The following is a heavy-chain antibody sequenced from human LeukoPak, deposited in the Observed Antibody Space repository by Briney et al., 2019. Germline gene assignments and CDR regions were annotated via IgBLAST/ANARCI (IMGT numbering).Heavy chain of an antibody. D-gene: IGHD2/OR15-2a*01. Sequence: PSETLSLTCTVSGYFISSGYYWGWIRQPPGKGLEWIGSINHSGSTYYNPSLKSRVTISVDTSKNQFSLKLNSVTAADTAVFYCARTDREGFNLYYFDHWGQGTLVTVSS. V-gene: IGHV4-38-2*02. J-gene: IGHJ4*02. CDR2: INHSGST. CDR3: ARTDREGFNLYYFDH. CDR1: GYFISSGYY.